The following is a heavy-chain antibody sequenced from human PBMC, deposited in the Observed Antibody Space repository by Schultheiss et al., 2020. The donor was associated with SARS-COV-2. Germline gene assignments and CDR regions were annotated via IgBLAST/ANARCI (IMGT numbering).Heavy chain of an antibody. D-gene: IGHD3-22*01. Sequence: SETLSLTCAVYGGSFSGYYWSWIRQPAGKGLEWIGRIYTSGSTNYNPSLKSRVTMSVDTSKNQFSLKLSSVTAADTAVYYCARDYYYDSSGYPADLWGRGTLVTVSS. CDR3: ARDYYYDSSGYPADL. J-gene: IGHJ2*01. CDR1: GGSFSGYY. V-gene: IGHV4-4*07. CDR2: IYTSGST.